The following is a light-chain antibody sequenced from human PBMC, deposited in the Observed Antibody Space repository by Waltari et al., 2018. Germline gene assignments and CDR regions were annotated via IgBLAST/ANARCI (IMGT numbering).Light chain of an antibody. V-gene: IGLV2-8*01. Sequence: QSALTQPPSASGSPGQSVTISCTGTSSDVGGYNYVSWYQQHPGKAPKLMFYEVSKRPSGVPDRFSGSKSGNTASLTVSGLQAEDEADYYCSSYAGSNKAVFGTGTKVTVL. CDR2: EVS. CDR3: SSYAGSNKAV. CDR1: SSDVGGYNY. J-gene: IGLJ1*01.